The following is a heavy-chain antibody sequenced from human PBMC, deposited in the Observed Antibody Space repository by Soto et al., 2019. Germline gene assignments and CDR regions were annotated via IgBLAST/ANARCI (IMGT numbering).Heavy chain of an antibody. CDR3: ARCRRDTDMARGAFDI. V-gene: IGHV3-11*06. CDR1: GFTFSDYY. D-gene: IGHD5-18*01. Sequence: QVQLVESGGGLVKPGGSLRLSCAASGFTFSDYYMSWIRQAPGKGLEWVSYISSSSSYTNYADSVKGRFTISRDNAKNSLYLQMNSLRAEDTAVYYCARCRRDTDMARGAFDIWGQGTMVTVTS. J-gene: IGHJ3*02. CDR2: ISSSSSYT.